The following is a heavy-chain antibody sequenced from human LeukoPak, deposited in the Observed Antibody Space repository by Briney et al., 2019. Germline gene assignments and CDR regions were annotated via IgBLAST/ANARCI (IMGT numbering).Heavy chain of an antibody. D-gene: IGHD2-2*01. CDR3: ARDGDCSSTSCWFDP. J-gene: IGHJ5*02. V-gene: IGHV1-2*02. CDR2: INPNSGGT. Sequence: ASVKVSCKASGYTFTGYYMHWVRQAPGQGLEWVGWINPNSGGTNYAQKFQGRVTMTRDTSISTAYMELSRLRSDDTAVYYCARDGDCSSTSCWFDPWGQGTLVTVSS. CDR1: GYTFTGYY.